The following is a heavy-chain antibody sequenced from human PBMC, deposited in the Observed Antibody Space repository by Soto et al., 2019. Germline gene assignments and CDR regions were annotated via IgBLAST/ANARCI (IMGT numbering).Heavy chain of an antibody. CDR1: GFTFSSYG. CDR2: IWYDGSNK. V-gene: IGHV3-33*01. J-gene: IGHJ6*02. D-gene: IGHD2-2*01. CDR3: ALENIVVVPAAYYYYYGMDV. Sequence: PGGSLRLSCAASGFTFSSYGMHWVRQAPGKGLEWVAVIWYDGSNKYYADSVKGRFTISRDNSKNTLYLQMNSLRAEDTAVYYCALENIVVVPAAYYYYYGMDVWGQGTTVTVSS.